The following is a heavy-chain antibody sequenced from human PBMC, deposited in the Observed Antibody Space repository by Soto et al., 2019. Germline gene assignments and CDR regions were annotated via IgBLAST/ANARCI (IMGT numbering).Heavy chain of an antibody. D-gene: IGHD3-10*01. J-gene: IGHJ1*01. CDR2: INPSGGST. CDR1: GYTFTSYY. CDR3: ARALWDYYGSEYFQH. V-gene: IGHV1-46*01. Sequence: GASVKVSCKASGYTFTSYYMHWVRQAPGQGLEWMGIINPSGGSTSYAQKFQGRVTMTRDTSTSTVYMELSSLRSEDTAVYYCARALWDYYGSEYFQHWGQGTLVTVSS.